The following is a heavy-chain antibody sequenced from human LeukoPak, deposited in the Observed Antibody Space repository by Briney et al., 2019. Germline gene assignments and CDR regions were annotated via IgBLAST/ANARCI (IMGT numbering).Heavy chain of an antibody. CDR2: FDPEDGET. CDR3: ATDSKVMVAANHPFDY. Sequence: ASVKVSCKVSGYTLTELSMHWVRQAPGKGLEWMGGFDPEDGETIYAQKFQGRVTMTTDTSTSTAYMELRSLRSDDTAVYYCATDSKVMVAANHPFDYWGQGTLVTVSS. D-gene: IGHD2-15*01. J-gene: IGHJ4*02. V-gene: IGHV1-24*01. CDR1: GYTLTELS.